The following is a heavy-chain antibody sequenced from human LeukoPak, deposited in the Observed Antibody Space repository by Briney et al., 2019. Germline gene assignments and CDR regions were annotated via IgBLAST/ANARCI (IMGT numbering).Heavy chain of an antibody. CDR2: ISGSGAGT. D-gene: IGHD1-26*01. J-gene: IGHJ4*02. CDR1: GFTFASYA. CDR3: TKDKVSRGYFDF. Sequence: GGSLRLSCAASGFTFASYAMTWVRQAPGKGLEWVSAISGSGAGTYYADSVKGRFSTSRDNSENTLYLQMNRLRAEDSAVYYCTKDKVSRGYFDFWGQGTLVTVSS. V-gene: IGHV3-23*01.